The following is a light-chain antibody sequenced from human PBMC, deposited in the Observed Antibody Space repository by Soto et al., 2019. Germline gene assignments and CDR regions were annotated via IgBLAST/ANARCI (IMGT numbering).Light chain of an antibody. Sequence: EIVMTQSPATPSVYPGERVTLSCRASQSVGSNLAWYQQEPGQAPRLLIYDTSTRATGIPARFSASGSGTEFTLTIRSLQSEDFAIYYCQQYSHWPPETFGQGTKVDIK. J-gene: IGKJ1*01. CDR1: QSVGSN. V-gene: IGKV3-15*01. CDR3: QQYSHWPPET. CDR2: DTS.